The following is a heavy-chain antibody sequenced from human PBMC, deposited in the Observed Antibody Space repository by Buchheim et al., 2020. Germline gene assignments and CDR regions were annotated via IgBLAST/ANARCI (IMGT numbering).Heavy chain of an antibody. CDR2: IYHTGST. V-gene: IGHV4-4*02. D-gene: IGHD6-13*01. CDR1: GGSISSNNW. Sequence: QVQLQESGPGLVKPSGTLSLTCAVSGGSISSNNWWNWVRQAPGKGLEWIGEIYHTGSTNYNPSLKSRVTISVDKSKNQFSLKLSSVTAADTAVFYCASSPSIATAGTYYFDYWGQGTL. J-gene: IGHJ4*02. CDR3: ASSPSIATAGTYYFDY.